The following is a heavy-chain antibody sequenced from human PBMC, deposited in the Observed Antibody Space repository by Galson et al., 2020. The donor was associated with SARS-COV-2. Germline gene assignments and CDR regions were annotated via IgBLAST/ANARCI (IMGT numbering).Heavy chain of an antibody. J-gene: IGHJ4*02. V-gene: IGHV3-74*01. Sequence: GGSLRLSCAVSGLTFSSHWMYWVRQAPGKGLVWVSRIKSDGSSTNYAESVKGRFTISRDNAKNTLYLQMNSLRDEDTAVYHCASGYGSGGIDYWGQGTLVTVSS. CDR3: ASGYGSGGIDY. D-gene: IGHD3-10*01. CDR1: GLTFSSHW. CDR2: IKSDGSST.